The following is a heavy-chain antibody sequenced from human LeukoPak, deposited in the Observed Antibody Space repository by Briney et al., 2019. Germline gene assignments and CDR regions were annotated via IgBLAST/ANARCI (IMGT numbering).Heavy chain of an antibody. CDR1: GGSISSYY. D-gene: IGHD6-6*01. CDR3: ARVPARGIAARPRGMDV. V-gene: IGHV4-59*01. CDR2: IYYSGST. J-gene: IGHJ6*02. Sequence: SETLSITCTVSGGSISSYYSSWIRQPPGKGLEWIGYIYYSGSTNYNPSLKSRVTISVDTSKNQFSLKLSSVTAADTAVYYCARVPARGIAARPRGMDVWGQGTTVTVSS.